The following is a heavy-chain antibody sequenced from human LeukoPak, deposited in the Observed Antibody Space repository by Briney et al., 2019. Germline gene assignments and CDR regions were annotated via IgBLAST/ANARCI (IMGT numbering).Heavy chain of an antibody. CDR2: ISRSGSTK. J-gene: IGHJ4*02. D-gene: IGHD6-19*01. CDR1: GFTFSDYN. Sequence: GGSLRLSCAASGFTFSDYNMRWIRQAPGKGLEWVSSISRSGSTKYYADSVKGRFTISRDNAKNSLFLQMNSLRAEDTALYYCARGQWLVTTGNSDYWGQGTLVTVSS. V-gene: IGHV3-11*01. CDR3: ARGQWLVTTGNSDY.